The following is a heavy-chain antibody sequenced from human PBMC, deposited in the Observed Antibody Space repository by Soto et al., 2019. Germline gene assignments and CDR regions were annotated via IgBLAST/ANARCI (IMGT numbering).Heavy chain of an antibody. CDR3: ARDIRWFDP. CDR2: IYYSGST. J-gene: IGHJ5*02. D-gene: IGHD1-20*01. Sequence: SETLSLTCTVSGGSISSYYWSWIRQPPGKGLEWIGYIYYSGSTNYNPSLKSRVTISVDTSKNQFSLKLSSVTAADTAVYYCARDIRWFDPWGQGTLVTVSS. CDR1: GGSISSYY. V-gene: IGHV4-59*01.